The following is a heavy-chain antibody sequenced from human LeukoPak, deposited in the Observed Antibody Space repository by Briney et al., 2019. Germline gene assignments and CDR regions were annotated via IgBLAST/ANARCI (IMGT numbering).Heavy chain of an antibody. D-gene: IGHD4-17*01. CDR3: ASGRLRNDHYYYMDV. CDR2: ISSSGSTI. J-gene: IGHJ6*03. CDR1: GFTFSSYE. V-gene: IGHV3-48*03. Sequence: GGSLRLSCAASGFTFSSYEMNWVRQAPGKGLEWVSYISSSGSTIYYADSVKGRFTISRDNAKNSLYLQMNSLRAEDTAVYYCASGRLRNDHYYYMDVWGKGTTVTVSS.